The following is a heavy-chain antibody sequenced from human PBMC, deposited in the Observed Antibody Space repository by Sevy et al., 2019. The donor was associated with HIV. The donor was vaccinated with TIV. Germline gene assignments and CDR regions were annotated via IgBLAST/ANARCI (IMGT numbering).Heavy chain of an antibody. J-gene: IGHJ4*02. Sequence: GGSLRLSCATSGFTFGDYCMSWVRQAPGKGLKWISFFKSKAHGGTAENAASVKDRFTISRDDSKGIVYLQMNNLKTEDTAVYFCTRWSGSQSIFDYWGQGTLVTVSS. CDR2: FKSKAHGGTA. CDR3: TRWSGSQSIFDY. V-gene: IGHV3-49*04. CDR1: GFTFGDYC. D-gene: IGHD1-26*01.